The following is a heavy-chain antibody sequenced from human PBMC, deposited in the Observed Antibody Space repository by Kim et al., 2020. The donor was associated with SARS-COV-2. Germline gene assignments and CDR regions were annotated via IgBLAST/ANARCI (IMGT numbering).Heavy chain of an antibody. J-gene: IGHJ6*02. V-gene: IGHV1-3*01. CDR2: NGNT. Sequence: NGNTRYSQKFQGRVTITRDTSASTAYMELSSLRSEDTAVYYCARTNGMDVWGQGTTVTVSS. CDR3: ARTNGMDV.